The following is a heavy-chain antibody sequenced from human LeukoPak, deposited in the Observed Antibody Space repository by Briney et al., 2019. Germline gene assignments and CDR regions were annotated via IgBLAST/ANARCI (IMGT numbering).Heavy chain of an antibody. J-gene: IGHJ4*02. CDR1: GGSISSGGYY. V-gene: IGHV4-31*03. D-gene: IGHD1-26*01. CDR3: ARDSDSGSSIFDY. CDR2: IYYSGST. Sequence: PSETLSLTCTVSGGSISSGGYYWSWIRQHPGKGLEWIGYIYYSGSTYYNPSLKSRVTISVDTSKNQFSLKLSSVTAADTAVYYCARDSDSGSSIFDYWGQGTLVTVSS.